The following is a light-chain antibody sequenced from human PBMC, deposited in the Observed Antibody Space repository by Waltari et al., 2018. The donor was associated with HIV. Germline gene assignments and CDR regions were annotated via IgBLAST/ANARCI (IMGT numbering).Light chain of an antibody. J-gene: IGLJ3*02. Sequence: NFLLTQPHSVSESPWKPVTISLNRTVGSITSNYAHWYQRRPGGSPTTVIYEADQRPSGVPGRFSGSIDSSSNSASLTISGLKPEDEADYYCQSSDRNNQVFGGGTKLTVL. CDR1: VGSITSNY. CDR2: EAD. CDR3: QSSDRNNQV. V-gene: IGLV6-57*01.